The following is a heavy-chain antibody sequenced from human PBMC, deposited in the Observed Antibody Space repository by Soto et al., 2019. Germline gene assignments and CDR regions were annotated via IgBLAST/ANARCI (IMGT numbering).Heavy chain of an antibody. D-gene: IGHD1-26*01. CDR1: GFTFSGSA. CDR3: TIRLQVGATLGY. CDR2: IRSKANSYAT. J-gene: IGHJ4*02. Sequence: PGGSLRLSCAASGFTFSGSAMHWVRQASGKGLEWVGRIRSKANSYATAYAASVKGRFTISRDDSKNTAYLQMNSLKTEDTAVYYCTIRLQVGATLGYWGQGTLVTVSS. V-gene: IGHV3-73*01.